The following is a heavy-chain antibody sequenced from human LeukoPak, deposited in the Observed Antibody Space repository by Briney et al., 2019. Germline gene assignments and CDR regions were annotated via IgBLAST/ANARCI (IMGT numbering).Heavy chain of an antibody. D-gene: IGHD2-2*01. Sequence: PGGSLRLSCAASGFTVSRNYMSWVRQAPGKGLEWVSTITDSGGATYHADSVKGRFTISRDNSKNTLYLQMNSLRAEDTAVYYCAQRAQLPKRHFDYWGQGTLVTVSS. V-gene: IGHV3-23*01. J-gene: IGHJ4*02. CDR3: AQRAQLPKRHFDY. CDR1: GFTVSRNY. CDR2: ITDSGGAT.